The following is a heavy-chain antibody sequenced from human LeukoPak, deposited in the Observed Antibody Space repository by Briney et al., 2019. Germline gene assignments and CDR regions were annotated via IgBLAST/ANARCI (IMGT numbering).Heavy chain of an antibody. CDR3: ARDSLIGPAYIAAAGTSWFDP. J-gene: IGHJ5*02. D-gene: IGHD6-13*01. V-gene: IGHV3-7*01. CDR2: IKEDGSEK. Sequence: GGSLRLSCAASGFIFSSYWMAWVRQAPGKGLEWVANIKEDGSEKNYVDSVKGRFTISRDNAKNSLYLQMNSLRAEDTAVYYCARDSLIGPAYIAAAGTSWFDPWGQGTLVTVSS. CDR1: GFIFSSYW.